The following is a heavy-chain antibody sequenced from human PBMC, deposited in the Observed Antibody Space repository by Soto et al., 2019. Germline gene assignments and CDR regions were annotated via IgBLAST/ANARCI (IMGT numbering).Heavy chain of an antibody. CDR3: AKGMRSLVGYYYGMDV. V-gene: IGHV3-43*01. CDR2: ISWDGGST. D-gene: IGHD6-13*01. CDR1: GFTFDDYT. Sequence: PGGSLSLSCAASGFTFDDYTMHWVRQAPGKGLEWVSLISWDGGSTYYADSVKGRFTISRDNSKNSLYLQMNSLRTEDTALYYCAKGMRSLVGYYYGMDVWGQGTRVTVSS. J-gene: IGHJ6*02.